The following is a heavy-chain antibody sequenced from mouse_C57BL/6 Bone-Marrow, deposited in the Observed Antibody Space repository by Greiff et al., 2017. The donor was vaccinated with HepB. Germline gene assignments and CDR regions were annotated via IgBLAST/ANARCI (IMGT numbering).Heavy chain of an antibody. Sequence: QVQLQQSGAELVRPGASVTLSCKASGYTFTDYEMHWVKQTPVHGLEWIGAIDPETGGTAYNQKFKGKAILTADKSSSTAYMELRSLTSEDSAVYYCTRFSTVVAGDYAMDYWGQGTSVTVSS. J-gene: IGHJ4*01. D-gene: IGHD1-1*01. V-gene: IGHV1-15*01. CDR2: IDPETGGT. CDR1: GYTFTDYE. CDR3: TRFSTVVAGDYAMDY.